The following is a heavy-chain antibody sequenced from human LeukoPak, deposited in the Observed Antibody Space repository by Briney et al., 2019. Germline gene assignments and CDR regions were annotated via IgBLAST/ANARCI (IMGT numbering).Heavy chain of an antibody. CDR1: GFTFSNYG. CDR2: IRYAGSHK. D-gene: IGHD2/OR15-2a*01. CDR3: AKDWLEYQMVSTSPGDY. Sequence: PGGSLRLSCAASGFTFSNYGMHWVRQAPGKGLEWVAFIRYAGSHKYYADSVKGRFTISTDTSKSTLYLQMNSLRAEDTAVYYCAKDWLEYQMVSTSPGDYWGQGTLVTVSS. V-gene: IGHV3-30*02. J-gene: IGHJ4*02.